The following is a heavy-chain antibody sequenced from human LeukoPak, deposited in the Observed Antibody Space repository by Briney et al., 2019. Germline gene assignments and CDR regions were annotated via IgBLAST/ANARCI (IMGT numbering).Heavy chain of an antibody. V-gene: IGHV3-23*01. Sequence: GGSLRLSCAASGFTFSSYAMSWVRQAPGKGLEWVSAISGSGGSTYYADSVKGRFTISRDNSKNTLSLQMNSLRAEDTAVYYCAKETNPGIAAAVFDPWGQGTLVTVSS. CDR1: GFTFSSYA. D-gene: IGHD6-13*01. CDR3: AKETNPGIAAAVFDP. CDR2: ISGSGGST. J-gene: IGHJ5*02.